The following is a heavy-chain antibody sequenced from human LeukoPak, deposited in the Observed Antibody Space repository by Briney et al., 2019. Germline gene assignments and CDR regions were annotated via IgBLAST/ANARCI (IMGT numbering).Heavy chain of an antibody. CDR1: GFTFTSYD. CDR2: MDSNSGDT. CDR3: AKVPSSGWYRWFDP. J-gene: IGHJ5*02. V-gene: IGHV1-8*01. Sequence: ASVKVSCKASGFTFTSYDINWVRQATGQGLEWMGWMDSNSGDTGYAQKFQGRVTLTRNTSINTAYMHLSSLRSEDTAVYYCAKVPSSGWYRWFDPWGQGTLVTVSS. D-gene: IGHD6-19*01.